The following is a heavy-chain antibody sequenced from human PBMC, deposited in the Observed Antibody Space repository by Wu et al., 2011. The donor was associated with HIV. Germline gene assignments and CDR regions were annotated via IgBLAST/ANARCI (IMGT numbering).Heavy chain of an antibody. J-gene: IGHJ3*01. D-gene: IGHD6-25*01. CDR3: ARDLTHSGHDAYDL. CDR2: IIPILNTP. CDR1: GGTFSTYT. Sequence: QVQLVQSGAEVKKPGSSVKVSCEASGGTFSTYTVIWVRQAPGQGLEWMGRIIPILNTPNYAPKFQGRITIAADRPSRSVYLELSTLRFEDTAVYYCARDLTHSGHDAYDLWGQGTVVTVSS. V-gene: IGHV1-69*08.